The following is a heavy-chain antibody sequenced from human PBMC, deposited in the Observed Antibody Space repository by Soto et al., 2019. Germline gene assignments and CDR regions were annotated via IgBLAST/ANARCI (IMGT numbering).Heavy chain of an antibody. Sequence: PVGSLRLSCAASGFTFSSYIMTWVRQAPGKGLEWVSAITGSGDSTYYADSVKGRFTISRDNSKNTLYLQMNSLRAEDTAVYYCAKLDTGMVTDYYYRLDVWAQGTTVTVSS. CDR3: AKLDTGMVTDYYYRLDV. CDR1: GFTFSSYI. J-gene: IGHJ6*02. CDR2: ITGSGDST. V-gene: IGHV3-23*01. D-gene: IGHD5-18*01.